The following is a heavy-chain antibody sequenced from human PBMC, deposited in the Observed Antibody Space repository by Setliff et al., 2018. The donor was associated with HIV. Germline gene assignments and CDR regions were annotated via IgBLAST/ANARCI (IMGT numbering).Heavy chain of an antibody. D-gene: IGHD3-22*01. CDR2: MHPNSGNT. J-gene: IGHJ4*02. CDR1: GYTFSNYD. Sequence: GASVKVSCKASGYTFSNYDINWVRQATGQGLEWMGWMHPNSGNTGYAQKFQVRATMSVGTSKNQFSLKLSSVTAADTAVYYCARGGGYDRSGYYPFDYWGQGTPVTVSS. CDR3: ARGGGYDRSGYYPFDY. V-gene: IGHV1-8*02.